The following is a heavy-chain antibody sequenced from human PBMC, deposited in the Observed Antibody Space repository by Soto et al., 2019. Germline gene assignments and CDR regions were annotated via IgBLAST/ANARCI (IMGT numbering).Heavy chain of an antibody. Sequence: QVQLVQSGAEAKKPGASVKVSCKASGYTFTSYGISWVRQAPGQGLEWMGWISAYNGNTNYAQKLQGRVTMTTDTSTSTAYMELRSLRSDDKAVYYCARGGGEFWVYGGGDCYSPLDYWGQGTLVTVSS. V-gene: IGHV1-18*01. CDR1: GYTFTSYG. D-gene: IGHD2-21*02. J-gene: IGHJ4*02. CDR2: ISAYNGNT. CDR3: ARGGGEFWVYGGGDCYSPLDY.